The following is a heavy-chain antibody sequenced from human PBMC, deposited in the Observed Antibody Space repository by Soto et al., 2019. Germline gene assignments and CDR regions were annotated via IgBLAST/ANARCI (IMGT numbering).Heavy chain of an antibody. Sequence: QVQLVQSGAEVKKPGASVKVSCKASGYTFTSYGISWVRQAPGQGLEWMGWISAYNGNTNYAQKLQGRVTMTTDTATSTADMELRSLRSDDTAVYYCARDPRLYRGIYYPFDYWGQGTLVTVSS. CDR2: ISAYNGNT. CDR3: ARDPRLYRGIYYPFDY. D-gene: IGHD1-26*01. J-gene: IGHJ4*02. V-gene: IGHV1-18*04. CDR1: GYTFTSYG.